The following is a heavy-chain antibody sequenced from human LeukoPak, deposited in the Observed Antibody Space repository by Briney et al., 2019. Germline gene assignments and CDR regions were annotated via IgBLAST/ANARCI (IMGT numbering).Heavy chain of an antibody. CDR3: ARENSGSYREFDY. Sequence: TETLSLTCTVSGGSISSYYWSWIRLPAGKGLEWIGRIYTSGSTNYNASLKSRVSMSVDTSKNQFSLKLSSVTAADTAVFYCARENSGSYREFDYWGQGTLVTVSS. J-gene: IGHJ4*02. CDR2: IYTSGST. CDR1: GGSISSYY. V-gene: IGHV4-4*07. D-gene: IGHD1-26*01.